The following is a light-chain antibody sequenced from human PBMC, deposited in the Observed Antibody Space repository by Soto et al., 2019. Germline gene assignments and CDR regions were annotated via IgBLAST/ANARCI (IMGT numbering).Light chain of an antibody. Sequence: EIVMTQSPATLSVSAGEIVTLSCRTSQSLTRNLAWYQHKPGQAPRLLIYGASTRATGIPARFSGSGSGTEFTLTISSLQPDDFATYFCQHYDTFSWAFGQGTKVDI. V-gene: IGKV3-15*01. CDR3: QHYDTFSWA. J-gene: IGKJ1*01. CDR2: GAS. CDR1: QSLTRN.